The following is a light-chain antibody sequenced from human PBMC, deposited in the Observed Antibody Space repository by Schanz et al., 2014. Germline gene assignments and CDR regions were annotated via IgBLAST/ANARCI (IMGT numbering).Light chain of an antibody. J-gene: IGLJ3*02. CDR2: EVS. CDR1: SSDVGGYNY. V-gene: IGLV2-8*01. Sequence: QSALTQPPSASGSPGQSVTISCTGTSSDVGGYNYVSWYQQHPGKAPKLMIYEVSQRPSGVPDRFSGSKSGNTASLTVSGLQAEDEADYYCSSYAGRNNFGFGGGTKLTVL. CDR3: SSYAGRNNFG.